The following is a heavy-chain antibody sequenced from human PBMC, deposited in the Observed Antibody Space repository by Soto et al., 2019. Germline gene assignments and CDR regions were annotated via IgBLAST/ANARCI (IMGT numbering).Heavy chain of an antibody. CDR1: GITYTTYA. V-gene: IGHV1-3*04. CDR2: INTGNGNT. Sequence: QVQLVQSGAEVKKPGASVKVSCKASGITYTTYAIHWVRQAPGQGLEWMGWINTGNGNTRYSQRFQGRVTLSTDTSASTAWMDLSSLTSEDTAVYYCARAISGYVTWGQGTLITVSS. CDR3: ARAISGYVT. J-gene: IGHJ5*02. D-gene: IGHD5-12*01.